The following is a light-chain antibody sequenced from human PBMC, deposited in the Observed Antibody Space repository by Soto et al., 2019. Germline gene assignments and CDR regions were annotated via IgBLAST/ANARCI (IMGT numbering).Light chain of an antibody. CDR1: SSKIGSNY. V-gene: IGLV1-47*01. CDR2: RNN. Sequence: QSVLTQPPSASGTPGQRVTISCSGSSSKIGSNYVYWYQQLPGTAPKLLIYRNNQRPSGVPDRFSGSKSGTSASMAISGLRSEDEAEYYCAAWDDSLSGYVVFGGGTKVTVL. CDR3: AAWDDSLSGYVV. J-gene: IGLJ2*01.